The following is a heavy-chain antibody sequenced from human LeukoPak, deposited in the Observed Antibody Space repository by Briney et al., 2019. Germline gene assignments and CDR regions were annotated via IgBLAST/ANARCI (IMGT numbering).Heavy chain of an antibody. D-gene: IGHD3-22*01. J-gene: IGHJ4*02. CDR2: IYYSGST. CDR1: GGSISSYY. CDR3: ASADSSGYYR. Sequence: SETLSLTCTVSGGSISSYYWSWIRQPPGKGLEWIGYIYYSGSTNYNPSLKSRVTISVDTSKNQFSLKLSSVTAADTAVYYCASADSSGYYRWGQGTLVTVSS. V-gene: IGHV4-59*08.